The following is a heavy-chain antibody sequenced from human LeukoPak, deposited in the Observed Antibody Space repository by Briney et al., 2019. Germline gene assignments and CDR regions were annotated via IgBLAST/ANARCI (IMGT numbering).Heavy chain of an antibody. D-gene: IGHD1-26*01. CDR3: ARSMVRATRFDY. J-gene: IGHJ4*02. CDR1: GGSISSYY. Sequence: SETLSLTCTVSGGSISSYYWSWIRQPPGKGLEWIGYIYYSGSTNYNPSLKSRVTISVDTSKNQFSLKLSSVTAADTAVYYCARSMVRATRFDYWGQGTLVTVSS. V-gene: IGHV4-59*01. CDR2: IYYSGST.